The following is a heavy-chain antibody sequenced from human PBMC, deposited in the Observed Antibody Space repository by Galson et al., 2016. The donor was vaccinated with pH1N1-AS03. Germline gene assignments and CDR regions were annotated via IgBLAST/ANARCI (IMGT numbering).Heavy chain of an antibody. CDR1: GFTFRSYG. CDR3: ARSQSFYVDYFDN. J-gene: IGHJ4*02. CDR2: ISYDGSKK. V-gene: IGHV3-30*03. D-gene: IGHD3-10*02. Sequence: SLRLSCAVSGFTFRSYGMHWVRQTPGKGLQWVAVISYDGSKKLYADSVRGRSTISRDNSKNTLYLQMNSLRPEDTAVYFCARSQSFYVDYFDNCGQGTLVTVSS.